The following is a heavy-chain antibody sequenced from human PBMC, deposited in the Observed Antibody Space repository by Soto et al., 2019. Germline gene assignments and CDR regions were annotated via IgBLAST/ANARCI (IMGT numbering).Heavy chain of an antibody. CDR3: ARDRGGGYYGMDV. J-gene: IGHJ6*02. V-gene: IGHV1-2*02. Sequence: ASVKVSCKASGYTFTGYYMHWVRQAPGQGLEWMGWINPNSGDTNHAQKFQGRVTMPRDTSISTAYMEMSRLRSDDTAVYYCARDRGGGYYGMDVWGQGTTVTVSS. D-gene: IGHD3-16*01. CDR2: INPNSGDT. CDR1: GYTFTGYY.